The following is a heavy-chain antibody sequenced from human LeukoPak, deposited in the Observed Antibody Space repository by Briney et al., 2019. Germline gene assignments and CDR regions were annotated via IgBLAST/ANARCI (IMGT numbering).Heavy chain of an antibody. Sequence: SVKVSCKASGGTFSSYAISWVRQAPGQGLEWMGRIIPILGIANYAQKFQGRVTITADKSTSTAYMELSSLRSEDTAVYYCARGYSYDYYFDYWGQGTLVTVSS. V-gene: IGHV1-69*04. CDR2: IIPILGIA. J-gene: IGHJ4*02. CDR1: GGTFSSYA. D-gene: IGHD5-18*01. CDR3: ARGYSYDYYFDY.